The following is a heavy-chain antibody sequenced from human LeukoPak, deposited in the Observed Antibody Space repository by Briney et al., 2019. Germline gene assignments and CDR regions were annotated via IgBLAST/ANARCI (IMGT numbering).Heavy chain of an antibody. CDR1: GGTFSSYA. Sequence: SVKVSCEASGGTFSSYAISWVRQAPGQGLEWMGRIIPILGIANYAQKFQGRVTITADKSTSTAYMELSSLRSEDTAVYYCASRNADFWSGYYFDYWGQGTLVTVSS. CDR3: ASRNADFWSGYYFDY. CDR2: IIPILGIA. V-gene: IGHV1-69*04. J-gene: IGHJ4*02. D-gene: IGHD3-3*01.